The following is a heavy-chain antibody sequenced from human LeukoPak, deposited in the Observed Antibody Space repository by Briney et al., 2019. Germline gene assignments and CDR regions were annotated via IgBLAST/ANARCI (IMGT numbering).Heavy chain of an antibody. CDR3: AREPLTGTHPNAFDI. CDR2: IIPIFGTA. J-gene: IGHJ3*02. CDR1: GGTFSSYA. V-gene: IGHV1-69*13. D-gene: IGHD1-7*01. Sequence: GASVKVSCKASGGTFSSYAISWVRQAPGQGLEWMGGIIPIFGTANYAQKFQGRVTITADESTSTAYMELSSLRSEDTAVYYCAREPLTGTHPNAFDIWGQGTMVTVSS.